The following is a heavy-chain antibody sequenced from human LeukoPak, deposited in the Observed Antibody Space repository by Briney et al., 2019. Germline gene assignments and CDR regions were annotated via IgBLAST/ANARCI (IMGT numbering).Heavy chain of an antibody. CDR1: GYTFTNYA. D-gene: IGHD6-19*01. J-gene: IGHJ6*02. Sequence: ASVKVPCKASGYTFTNYAVHWVRQAPGQRLEWMGWINAGNGNTKYSQKFQDRVTITRDTSASTVYMELSSLRSEDTSVYYCARSSGFGIDVWGQGTTVTVSS. CDR3: ARSSGFGIDV. V-gene: IGHV1-3*01. CDR2: INAGNGNT.